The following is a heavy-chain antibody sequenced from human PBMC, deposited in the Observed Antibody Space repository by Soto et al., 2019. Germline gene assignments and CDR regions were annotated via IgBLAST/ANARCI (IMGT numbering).Heavy chain of an antibody. J-gene: IGHJ3*02. D-gene: IGHD3-22*01. Sequence: TSETLSLTCTVSGGSISSYYWSWIRQPPGKGLEWIGYIYYSGSTNYNPSLKSRVTISVDTSKNQFSLKLSSVTAADTAVYYCAGYYDSSGYSDAFDIWGQGTMVTVSS. CDR1: GGSISSYY. CDR3: AGYYDSSGYSDAFDI. CDR2: IYYSGST. V-gene: IGHV4-59*01.